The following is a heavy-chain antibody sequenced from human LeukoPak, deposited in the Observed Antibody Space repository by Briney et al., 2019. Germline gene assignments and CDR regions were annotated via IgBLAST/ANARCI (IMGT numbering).Heavy chain of an antibody. Sequence: PSETLSLTCAVYGGSFSGYYWSWIRQPPGKGLEWTGEINHSGSTNYNPSLKSRVTISVDTSKNQFSLKLSSVTAADTAVYYCAREAAYCSSTSCYGYAFDIWGQGTMVTVSS. D-gene: IGHD2-2*01. CDR1: GGSFSGYY. V-gene: IGHV4-34*01. J-gene: IGHJ3*02. CDR2: INHSGST. CDR3: AREAAYCSSTSCYGYAFDI.